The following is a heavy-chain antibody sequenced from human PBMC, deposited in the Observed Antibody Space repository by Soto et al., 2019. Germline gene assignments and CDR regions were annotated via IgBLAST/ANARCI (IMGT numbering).Heavy chain of an antibody. J-gene: IGHJ4*02. CDR1: AGSISNYF. V-gene: IGHV4-4*07. D-gene: IGHD3-3*01. Sequence: PSETLSLTCTVSAGSISNYFCNWIRQPAGKGLEWIGRIDNSGSTTYNPSLKSRITMSADTSRNQFSLKLNSVTAADTAVYYCARGGQDFWSGPFDYWGQGALVTVSS. CDR2: IDNSGST. CDR3: ARGGQDFWSGPFDY.